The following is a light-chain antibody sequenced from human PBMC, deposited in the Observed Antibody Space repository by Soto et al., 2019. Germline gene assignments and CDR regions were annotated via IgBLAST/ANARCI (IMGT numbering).Light chain of an antibody. Sequence: QSVLTKPASVSGSPGQSITISCTGTSSDVGGYNYVSWYQQHPGKAPKLMIYEVSNRPSGVSNRFSGSKSGNTASLTISGLQAEDEADYYCSSYTTSSTHWVFGGGTKVTVL. CDR1: SSDVGGYNY. CDR3: SSYTTSSTHWV. J-gene: IGLJ3*02. CDR2: EVS. V-gene: IGLV2-14*01.